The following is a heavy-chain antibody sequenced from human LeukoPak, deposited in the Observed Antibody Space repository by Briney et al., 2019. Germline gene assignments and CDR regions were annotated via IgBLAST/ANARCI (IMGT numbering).Heavy chain of an antibody. CDR1: GFTFSSFG. CDR3: AKDLIGDSSGSYKQGNWFDP. D-gene: IGHD3-22*01. J-gene: IGHJ5*02. CDR2: ISSDGSNE. V-gene: IGHV3-30*18. Sequence: PGGSLTLSCAASGFTFSSFGMHWVRQPPGKGMGWLALISSDGSNEYYADSVKGRSAISRDDSKNTLYLQMNSLRDEDTAVYYCAKDLIGDSSGSYKQGNWFDPWGQGTLVTVSS.